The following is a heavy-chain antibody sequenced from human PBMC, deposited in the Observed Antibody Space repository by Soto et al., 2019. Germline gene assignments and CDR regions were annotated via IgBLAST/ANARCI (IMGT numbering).Heavy chain of an antibody. V-gene: IGHV3-74*01. J-gene: IGHJ4*02. D-gene: IGHD3-22*01. CDR1: GFTFSSYW. Sequence: EVQLVESGGGLVQPGGSLRLSCAASGFTFSSYWMHWVRQAPGKGLVWVSRINSDGSSTRYADSVKGRFTISRDNAKNMLYLQMNSLRAEDTAVYYCARGGGYYDSSGYYSLVGDYWGQGTLVTVSS. CDR3: ARGGGYYDSSGYYSLVGDY. CDR2: INSDGSST.